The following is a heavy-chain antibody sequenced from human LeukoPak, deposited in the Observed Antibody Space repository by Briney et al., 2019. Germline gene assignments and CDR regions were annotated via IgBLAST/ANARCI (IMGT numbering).Heavy chain of an antibody. CDR3: AREGIGYDSSGYYPPFDY. CDR2: INPSGGST. V-gene: IGHV1-46*01. J-gene: IGHJ4*02. D-gene: IGHD3-22*01. Sequence: ASVKVSCKASGYTFTSYYMHWVRQAPGQGLEWTGIINPSGGSTSYAQKFQGRVTMTRDTSTSTVYMELSSLRSEDTAVYYCAREGIGYDSSGYYPPFDYWGQGTLVTVSS. CDR1: GYTFTSYY.